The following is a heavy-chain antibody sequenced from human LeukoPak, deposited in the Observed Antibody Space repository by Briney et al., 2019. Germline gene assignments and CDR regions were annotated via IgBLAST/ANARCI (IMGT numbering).Heavy chain of an antibody. J-gene: IGHJ4*02. Sequence: SETLSLTCAVYGGSFSGYYWSWIRQPPGKGXXXXXXXXXXXXTNYNPSLKSRVTISVDTSKNQFSLKLSSVTAADTAVYYCARGAYYDILTGYYTLSYYFDYWGQGTLVTVSS. CDR2: XXXXXXT. CDR3: ARGAYYDILTGYYTLSYYFDY. V-gene: IGHV4-34*01. CDR1: GGSFSGYY. D-gene: IGHD3-9*01.